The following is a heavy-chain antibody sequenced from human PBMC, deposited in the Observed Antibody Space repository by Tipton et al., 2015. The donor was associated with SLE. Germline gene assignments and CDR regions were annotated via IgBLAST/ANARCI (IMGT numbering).Heavy chain of an antibody. CDR2: IRSKAYGGTT. CDR1: GFTFGDYA. CDR3: AGQLSYYYGMDV. D-gene: IGHD6-13*01. V-gene: IGHV3-49*04. J-gene: IGHJ6*02. Sequence: SLRFSCTASGFTFGDYAMSWVRQAPGKGLEWVGFIRSKAYGGTTEYAASVKGRFTISRDDSKSIAYLQMNSLRAEDTAVYYCAGQLSYYYGMDVWGQGTTVTVSS.